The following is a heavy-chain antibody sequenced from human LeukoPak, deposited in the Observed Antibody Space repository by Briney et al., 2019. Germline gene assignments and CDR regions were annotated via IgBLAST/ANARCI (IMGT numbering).Heavy chain of an antibody. CDR1: GFTFSSYE. CDR3: AKDLILTGYYSALHLDY. D-gene: IGHD3-9*01. J-gene: IGHJ4*02. V-gene: IGHV3-48*03. Sequence: QAGGSLRLSCAASGFTFSSYEMNWVRQAPGKGLEWVSYISSSGSTIYYADSVKGRFTISGDNSKNTLYLQMNSLRAEDTAVYYCAKDLILTGYYSALHLDYWGQGTLVTVSS. CDR2: ISSSGSTI.